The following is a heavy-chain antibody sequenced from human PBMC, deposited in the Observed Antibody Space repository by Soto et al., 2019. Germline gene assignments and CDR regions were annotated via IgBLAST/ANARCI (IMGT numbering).Heavy chain of an antibody. Sequence: QVQLVESGGGLVKPGGSLRLSCEGSGFTFSDYYISWIRQAPGKGLEWISYSSNSGTSSRYADSVKGRFSISRDNTKNLLYLQMNSLRAEDTAVYYCARSGDNYNRLDYWGQGTPVTVSS. CDR1: GFTFSDYY. J-gene: IGHJ4*02. D-gene: IGHD1-1*01. CDR2: SSNSGTSS. CDR3: ARSGDNYNRLDY. V-gene: IGHV3-11*06.